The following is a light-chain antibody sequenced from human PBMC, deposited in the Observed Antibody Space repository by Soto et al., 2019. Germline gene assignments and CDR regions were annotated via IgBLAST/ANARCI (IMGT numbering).Light chain of an antibody. CDR3: QQRNIWPPVT. CDR2: GAF. J-gene: IGKJ5*01. V-gene: IGKV3-11*01. CDR1: QSVSRR. Sequence: EVVLTQSPGTLSLSPGGRATLSCRASQSVSRRLAWYQQKPGQAPRLLXYGAFNRANGIPARFSGSGSGTDLTLTISSLEPEDSAIYDCQQRNIWPPVTFGQGTRLEIK.